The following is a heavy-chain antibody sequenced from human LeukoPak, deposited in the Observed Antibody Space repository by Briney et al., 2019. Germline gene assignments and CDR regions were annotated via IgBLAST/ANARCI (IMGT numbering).Heavy chain of an antibody. J-gene: IGHJ4*02. CDR2: IYHSGST. CDR3: AGNGRYCSGGSCYTYFDY. D-gene: IGHD2-15*01. CDR1: GDSISSSNW. Sequence: SGTLSLTCAVSGDSISSSNWWSWVRQPPGKGLEWIGEIYHSGSTNYNPSLKSRVTISVDKSKNQFSLKLSSVTAADTAVYFCAGNGRYCSGGSCYTYFDYWGQGTLVTVSS. V-gene: IGHV4-4*02.